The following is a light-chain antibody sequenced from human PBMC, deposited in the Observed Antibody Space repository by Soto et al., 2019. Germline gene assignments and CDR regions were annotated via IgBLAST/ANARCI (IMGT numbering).Light chain of an antibody. CDR1: QTVTRSS. Sequence: ELVLTQSPDTLSLSPGERATLSCRASQTVTRSSSAWYHQKPGRTPTLLIHGASTRAAGIPDRFSASGSGTHFTLTITRLEPEDFAVYFCQQFDTSPSTFGQGTKVEIK. J-gene: IGKJ2*01. CDR3: QQFDTSPST. V-gene: IGKV3-20*01. CDR2: GAS.